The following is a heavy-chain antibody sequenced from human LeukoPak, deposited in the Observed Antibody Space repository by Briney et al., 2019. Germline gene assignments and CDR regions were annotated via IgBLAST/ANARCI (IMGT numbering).Heavy chain of an antibody. J-gene: IGHJ3*02. V-gene: IGHV4-34*01. CDR3: ARGPRIQLWLEEVMGAFDI. Sequence: SETLSLTCAVYGGSFSGYYWSWIRQPPGKGLEWIGEINHSGSTNYNPSLKSRVTISVDTSKNQFSLKLSSVTAADTAVYCCARGPRIQLWLEEVMGAFDIWGQGTMVTVSS. CDR1: GGSFSGYY. CDR2: INHSGST. D-gene: IGHD5-18*01.